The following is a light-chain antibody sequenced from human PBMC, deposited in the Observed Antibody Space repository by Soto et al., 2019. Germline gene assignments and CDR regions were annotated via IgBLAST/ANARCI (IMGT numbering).Light chain of an antibody. CDR2: EVT. V-gene: IGLV2-14*01. CDR1: SRDIAGYNY. J-gene: IGLJ2*01. CDR3: SSYTSSSTVV. Sequence: QSVLTQPASVSGSPGQSVTISCTGTSRDIAGYNYISWFQQHPGKAPKLLIYEVTARPSGVSNRFSGSKSGNTASLTISGLQAEDEADYYCSSYTSSSTVVFGGGTQLTVL.